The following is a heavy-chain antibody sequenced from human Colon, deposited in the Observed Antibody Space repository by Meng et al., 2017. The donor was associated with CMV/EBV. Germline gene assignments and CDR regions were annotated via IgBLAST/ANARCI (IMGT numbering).Heavy chain of an antibody. D-gene: IGHD3-10*01. J-gene: IGHJ4*02. CDR2: VSYTGRA. CDR1: GDSSGSYY. V-gene: IGHV4-59*01. Sequence: SETLSLTCFVSGDSSGSYYWSWTRQSPGKGLEWIGYVSYTGRATYNPSLQSRVTISVATPESQFSLNLRSMTAADSGVYYCARAQNVIPELFDSWGQGTLVTVSS. CDR3: ARAQNVIPELFDS.